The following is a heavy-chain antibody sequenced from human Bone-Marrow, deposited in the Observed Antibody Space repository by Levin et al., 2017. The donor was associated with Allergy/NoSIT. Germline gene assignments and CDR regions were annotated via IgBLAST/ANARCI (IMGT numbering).Heavy chain of an antibody. CDR3: ARWTPVFGISFDS. Sequence: SETLSLTCTVSGGSISTTHWWTWVRQAPGKGLEWIGEAYHFGDTNYNPSLKSRLTMSVDTSKNQFSLKLTSVTAADTAIYYCARWTPVFGISFDSWGQGTLVTVSS. J-gene: IGHJ4*02. CDR1: GGSISTTHW. V-gene: IGHV4-4*02. D-gene: IGHD3-3*01. CDR2: AYHFGDT.